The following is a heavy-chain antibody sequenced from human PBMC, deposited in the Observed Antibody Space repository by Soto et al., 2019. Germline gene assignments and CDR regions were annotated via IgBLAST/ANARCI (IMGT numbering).Heavy chain of an antibody. CDR1: GYTFTSYA. CDR2: INAGNGNT. CDR3: AMSIVVVTAADY. V-gene: IGHV1-3*01. Sequence: GASVKVSCKASGYTFTSYAMHWVRQAPGQRLEWMGWINAGNGNTKYSQKFQGRVTITRDTSASTAYMELSSLRSEDTAVYYCAMSIVVVTAADYWGQGTLVTDSS. D-gene: IGHD2-21*02. J-gene: IGHJ4*02.